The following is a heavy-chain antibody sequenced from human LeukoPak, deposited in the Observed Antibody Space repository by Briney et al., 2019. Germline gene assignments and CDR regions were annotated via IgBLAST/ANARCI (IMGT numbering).Heavy chain of an antibody. CDR3: AREVSVAGYYYYYYMDV. Sequence: SETLSLTCTVSGGSVSSGSYYWSWIRQPPGKGLEWIGYIYYSGSTNYNPSLKSRVTISVDTSKNQFSLNLSSVTAADTAVYYCAREVSVAGYYYYYYMDVRGKGTTVTVSS. CDR2: IYYSGST. J-gene: IGHJ6*03. D-gene: IGHD6-19*01. CDR1: GGSVSSGSYY. V-gene: IGHV4-61*01.